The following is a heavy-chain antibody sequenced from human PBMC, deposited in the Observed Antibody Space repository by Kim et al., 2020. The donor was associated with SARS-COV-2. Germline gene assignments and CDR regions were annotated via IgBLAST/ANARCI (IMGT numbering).Heavy chain of an antibody. Sequence: GGSLRLSCAASGFTFSSYNLNWVRQAPGKGLEWVSSISSSSSYIYYADSLRGRFTISRDNAQQSLYLQMDSLRADDTAVYYCARRIGAADATVGYFDLWGRGTLVPVSS. CDR2: ISSSSSYI. CDR1: GFTFSSYN. J-gene: IGHJ2*01. CDR3: ARRIGAADATVGYFDL. D-gene: IGHD6-25*01. V-gene: IGHV3-21*01.